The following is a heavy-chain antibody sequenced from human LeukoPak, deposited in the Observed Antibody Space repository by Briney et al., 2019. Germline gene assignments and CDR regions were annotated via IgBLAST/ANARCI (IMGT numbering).Heavy chain of an antibody. CDR2: VSSSNSYI. V-gene: IGHV3-21*01. CDR1: GFTFSSYS. CDR3: AELGITMIGGV. D-gene: IGHD3-10*02. J-gene: IGHJ6*04. Sequence: PGGSLRLSCAASGFTFSSYSMNWVRQAPGKGLEWVSSVSSSNSYIYYADSLKGRFTISRDNAKNSLYLQMNSLRAEDTAVYYCAELGITMIGGVWGKGTTVTISS.